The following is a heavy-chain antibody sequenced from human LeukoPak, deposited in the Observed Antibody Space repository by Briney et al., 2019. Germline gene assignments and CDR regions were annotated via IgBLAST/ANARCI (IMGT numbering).Heavy chain of an antibody. CDR1: GGSISSSNW. CDR2: IYHSGST. J-gene: IGHJ4*02. CDR3: AKDVVYGSGHFDY. Sequence: LRETLSLTCAVSGGSISSSNWWSWVRQPPGKGLEWIGEIYHSGSTNYNPSLKSRVTISVDKSKNQFSLKLSSVTAADTAVYYCAKDVVYGSGHFDYWGQGTLVTVSS. D-gene: IGHD3-10*01. V-gene: IGHV4-4*02.